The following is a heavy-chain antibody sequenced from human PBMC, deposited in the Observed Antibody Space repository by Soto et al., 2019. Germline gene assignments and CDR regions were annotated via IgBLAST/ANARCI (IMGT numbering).Heavy chain of an antibody. J-gene: IGHJ4*02. CDR3: TRGPRATSAGTSAH. V-gene: IGHV3-74*01. D-gene: IGHD6-13*01. CDR2: IYNDGTYA. Sequence: PGGSLRLSCAGSGFTFNMYWTHWVRQVPGKGPVWVARIYNDGTYADYADSVKGRFTISRGNAKDTLYLQMNDLRAEDSALYHCTRGPRATSAGTSAHWGQGTLVTVSS. CDR1: GFTFNMYW.